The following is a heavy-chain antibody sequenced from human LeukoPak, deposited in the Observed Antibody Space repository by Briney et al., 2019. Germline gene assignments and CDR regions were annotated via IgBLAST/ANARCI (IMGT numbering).Heavy chain of an antibody. J-gene: IGHJ4*02. V-gene: IGHV3-66*01. CDR1: GFTVSSNY. Sequence: GGSLRLSCAASGFTVSSNYMSWVRQTPGKGLEWVSVIYSGGSTYYADSVKGRFTISRDNSKNTLYLQMNSLRAEDTAVYYCARAYSSGWYTMDYWGQGTLVTVSS. D-gene: IGHD6-19*01. CDR2: IYSGGST. CDR3: ARAYSSGWYTMDY.